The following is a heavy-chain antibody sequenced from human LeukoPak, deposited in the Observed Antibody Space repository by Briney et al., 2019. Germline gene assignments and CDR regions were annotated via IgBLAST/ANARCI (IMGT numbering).Heavy chain of an antibody. CDR2: GIPILNIA. CDR3: ARGACSGGSCYNSKFGYYYMDV. J-gene: IGHJ6*03. V-gene: IGHV1-69*02. D-gene: IGHD2-15*01. CDR1: GGSYSRYT. Sequence: SVNVSCKSCGGSYSRYTVRGVRQARAKGLEWMGSGIPILNIANYAQRLQDRLTITAHKPMRIVYMELSSLRSEDTAVYYCARGACSGGSCYNSKFGYYYMDVWGKGTTVTVSS.